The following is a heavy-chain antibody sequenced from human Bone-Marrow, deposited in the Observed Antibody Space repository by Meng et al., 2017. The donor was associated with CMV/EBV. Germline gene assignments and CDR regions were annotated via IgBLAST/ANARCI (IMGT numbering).Heavy chain of an antibody. CDR3: AISSNEFPSAAFSL. CDR1: GYTFTSYY. J-gene: IGHJ3*01. V-gene: IGHV1-46*01. D-gene: IGHD1-1*01. CDR2: INPSGGST. Sequence: ASVKVSCKASGYTFTSYYMHWVRQAPGQGLEWMGIINPSGGSTSSAQKFQGRVTMTRDTSTSTVYMELSSLRSEDTAVYYCAISSNEFPSAAFSLLGQGTMVTVSS.